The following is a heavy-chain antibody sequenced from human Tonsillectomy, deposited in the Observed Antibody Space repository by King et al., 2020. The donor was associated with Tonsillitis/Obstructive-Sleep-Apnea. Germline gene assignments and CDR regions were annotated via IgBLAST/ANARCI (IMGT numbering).Heavy chain of an antibody. CDR1: GFSLSNARMG. D-gene: IGHD5-18*01. CDR3: ARGTAMVYYYYYYMDV. CDR2: IFSNDEK. J-gene: IGHJ6*03. Sequence: TLKESGPVLVKPTETLTLTCTVSGFSLSNARMGVSWIRQPPGKALEWLAHIFSNDEKSYRTSLKSRLTISKDTSKSQVVLTMTNMDPVDTATYYCARGTAMVYYYYYYMDVWGKGTTVTVSS. V-gene: IGHV2-26*01.